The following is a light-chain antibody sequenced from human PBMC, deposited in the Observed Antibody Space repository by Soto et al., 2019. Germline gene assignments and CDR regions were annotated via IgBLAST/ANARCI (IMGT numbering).Light chain of an antibody. CDR1: SSNIGGNT. J-gene: IGLJ2*01. CDR2: GDT. Sequence: QYVLTQPPSASGTPGQRVTISCSGSSSNIGGNTVNWYQHLPGTAPKLLIHGDTLRPSGVPDRFSGSKSGTSASLAISGLQSEDEAEYYCATWDDSLNGVLFGGGTKVTVL. CDR3: ATWDDSLNGVL. V-gene: IGLV1-44*01.